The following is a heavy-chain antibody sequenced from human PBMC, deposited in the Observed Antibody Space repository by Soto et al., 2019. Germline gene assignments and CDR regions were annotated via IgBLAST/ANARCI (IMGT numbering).Heavy chain of an antibody. CDR1: GFTFSSYG. D-gene: IGHD2-15*01. CDR3: ASEYCSGGSRYYYGMDV. Sequence: QVQLVESGGGVVQPGRSLRLSCAASGFTFSSYGMHWVRQAPGKGLEWVAVIWYDGSNKYYADSVKGRFTISRDNSKNTLYLQMNSLRAEDTAVYYCASEYCSGGSRYYYGMDVWGQGTTVTVSS. CDR2: IWYDGSNK. J-gene: IGHJ6*02. V-gene: IGHV3-33*01.